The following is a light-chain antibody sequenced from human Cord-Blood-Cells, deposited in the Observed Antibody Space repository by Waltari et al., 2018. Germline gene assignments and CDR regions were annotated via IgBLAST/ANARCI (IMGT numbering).Light chain of an antibody. Sequence: QSALTQPPSASGSPGQSVTISCTGTSSDVGGYNYVSWYQQHPGKAPKLLIYEVSTRPSGVPDRFSGSKSDNTASLTVSGLQAEDEAEYYCSSYAGSNNLVFGGGTKLTVL. CDR1: SSDVGGYNY. CDR2: EVS. V-gene: IGLV2-8*01. J-gene: IGLJ3*02. CDR3: SSYAGSNNLV.